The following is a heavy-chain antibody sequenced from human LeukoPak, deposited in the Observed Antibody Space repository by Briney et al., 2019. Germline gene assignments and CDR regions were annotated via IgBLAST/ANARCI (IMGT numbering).Heavy chain of an antibody. CDR3: VKGGSGNFAGPPDP. V-gene: IGHV3-64D*06. CDR1: GFTFSTYA. CDR2: ISHNGGST. Sequence: GGSLRLSCSASGFTFSTYAMHWVRQAPGKGLEYVSTISHNGGSTYYADSVKGRFTISRDNSKNTLYLQMSSLRDGDTAVYYCVKGGSGNFAGPPDPWGQGTLVTVSS. J-gene: IGHJ5*02. D-gene: IGHD1-26*01.